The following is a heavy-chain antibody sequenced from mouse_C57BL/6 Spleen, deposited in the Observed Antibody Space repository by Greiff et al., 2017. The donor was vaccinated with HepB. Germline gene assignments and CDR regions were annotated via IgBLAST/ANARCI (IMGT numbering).Heavy chain of an antibody. D-gene: IGHD2-3*01. CDR1: GYSITSGYD. CDR2: ISYSGST. J-gene: IGHJ1*03. Sequence: VQLKESGPGMVKPSQSLSLTCTVTGYSITSGYDWHWIRHFPGNKLEWMGYISYSGSTNYNPSLKSRISITHDTSKNHFFLKLNSVTTEDTATYYCARDRDGYTGYFDVWGTGTTVTVSS. CDR3: ARDRDGYTGYFDV. V-gene: IGHV3-1*01.